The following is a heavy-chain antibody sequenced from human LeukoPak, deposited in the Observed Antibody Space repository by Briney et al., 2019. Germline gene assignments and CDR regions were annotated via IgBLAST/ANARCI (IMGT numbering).Heavy chain of an antibody. J-gene: IGHJ3*02. Sequence: GGSLRLSCAASGFTVSSNYMGWVRQAPGKGLKWVSIIYSGGSTYYTDSVKGRFTISRDNSKNTLYLQMNSLRAEDTAVYYCAGIQQWSWRAFDIWGQGTMVTVSS. D-gene: IGHD5-18*01. CDR3: AGIQQWSWRAFDI. V-gene: IGHV3-53*01. CDR1: GFTVSSNY. CDR2: IYSGGST.